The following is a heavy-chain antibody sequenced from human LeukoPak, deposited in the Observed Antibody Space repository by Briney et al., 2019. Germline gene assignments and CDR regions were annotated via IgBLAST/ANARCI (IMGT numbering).Heavy chain of an antibody. Sequence: PGGSLRLSCATSGFTFSNHAMHWVRQATGKGLEWVSAIGTAGDTFTISRGNAKNSLSLQMNSLRAEDTAVYYCVRQQTPHGNFDYWGQGTLVTVSS. CDR1: GFTFSNHA. D-gene: IGHD1-26*01. J-gene: IGHJ4*02. CDR3: VRQQTPHGNFDY. CDR2: IGTAGDT. V-gene: IGHV3-13*01.